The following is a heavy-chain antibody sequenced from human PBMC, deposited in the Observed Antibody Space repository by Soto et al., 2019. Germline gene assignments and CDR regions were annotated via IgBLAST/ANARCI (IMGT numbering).Heavy chain of an antibody. CDR1: GYAFTTYD. V-gene: IGHV1-18*01. CDR2: ISAHNGNT. D-gene: IGHD1-1*01. Sequence: QVHLVQSGAEVKRPRASVKVSCKGSGYAFTTYDITWVRQAPGQGLEWMGWISAHNGNTNYAQKLQGRVTVTRDTSTSTAYMELRSLRSDDTAVYYCARGRYGDYWGQGALVTVSS. CDR3: ARGRYGDY. J-gene: IGHJ4*02.